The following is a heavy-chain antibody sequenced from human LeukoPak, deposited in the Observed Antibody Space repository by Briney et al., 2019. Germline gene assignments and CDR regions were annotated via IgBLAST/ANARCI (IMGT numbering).Heavy chain of an antibody. V-gene: IGHV3-21*01. Sequence: GGSLRLSCAASGFTFSSYSMNWVRQAPGKGLEWVSSISSSSSYIYYADSVKGRFTISRDNAKNSLYLQMNSLRAEDTAVYYCARSFGVATPSHYWGQGTLVTVSS. D-gene: IGHD3-3*01. CDR1: GFTFSSYS. CDR2: ISSSSSYI. J-gene: IGHJ4*02. CDR3: ARSFGVATPSHY.